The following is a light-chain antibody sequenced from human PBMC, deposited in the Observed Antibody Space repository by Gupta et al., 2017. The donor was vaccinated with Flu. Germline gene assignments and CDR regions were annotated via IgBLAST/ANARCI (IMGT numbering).Light chain of an antibody. Sequence: QSALTQPASVSGSPGQSITISCTGTSSDVGGHKYVSWYQQHPGKAPKLMIYEVSNRPSGVSSRFSGSKSGNTASLIISGLQAEDEADYYCHSYRSSTTPWVFGGGTKLTVL. V-gene: IGLV2-14*01. CDR3: HSYRSSTTPWV. CDR2: EVS. J-gene: IGLJ3*02. CDR1: SSDVGGHKY.